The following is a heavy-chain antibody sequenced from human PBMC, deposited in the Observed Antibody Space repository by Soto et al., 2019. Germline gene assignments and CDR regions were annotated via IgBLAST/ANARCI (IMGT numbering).Heavy chain of an antibody. D-gene: IGHD6-13*01. V-gene: IGHV3-66*01. CDR1: GFTVSSNY. Sequence: EVQVVESGGGLVQPGGSLRLSCAASGFTVSSNYMSWVRQAPGKGLEWVSVIYSSGSTYHADSVKGRFTISRDNSKNTLYLQMNSLRAEDTAVYYCARETRIATAAIGSNWFDPWGQGTLVTVSS. CDR3: ARETRIATAAIGSNWFDP. CDR2: IYSSGST. J-gene: IGHJ5*02.